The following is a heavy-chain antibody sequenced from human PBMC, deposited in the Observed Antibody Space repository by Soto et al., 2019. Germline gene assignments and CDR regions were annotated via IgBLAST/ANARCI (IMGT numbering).Heavy chain of an antibody. CDR3: TSRPPEVNYYGVFDY. CDR1: GFTFSGHW. J-gene: IGHJ4*02. Sequence: PGGSLRLSCAASGFTFSGHWMTWVRQAPGKGLEWVANIKQDGSEKNYVYPVKGRFTTSRDNTKNSLFLQMNSLRAEDTAVYYCTSRPPEVNYYGVFDYWGQGTPVTVSS. V-gene: IGHV3-7*03. CDR2: IKQDGSEK. D-gene: IGHD3-22*01.